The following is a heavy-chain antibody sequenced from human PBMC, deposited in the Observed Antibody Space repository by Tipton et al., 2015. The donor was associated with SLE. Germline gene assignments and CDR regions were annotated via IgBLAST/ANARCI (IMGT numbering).Heavy chain of an antibody. D-gene: IGHD6-13*01. CDR1: GGSISFDY. CDR3: ARGGSAAAAVFDY. J-gene: IGHJ4*02. CDR2: IYGSGDR. V-gene: IGHV4-4*07. Sequence: TLSLTCTVSGGSISFDYWSWIRQSAGRGLEWIGRIYGSGDRDYNPSLKSRVTISVDTSKNQFSLKLTSVTAADPAVYYCARGGSAAAAVFDYWGQGTLVTVSS.